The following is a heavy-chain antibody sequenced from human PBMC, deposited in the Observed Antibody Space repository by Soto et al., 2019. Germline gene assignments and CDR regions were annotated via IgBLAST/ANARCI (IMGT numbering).Heavy chain of an antibody. CDR3: ARGRGWRDY. V-gene: IGHV1-8*01. CDR1: GYTFTNYD. D-gene: IGHD2-15*01. CDR2: MDPKSGNS. Sequence: QVQLVQSGAEVKKPGASVKVSCKASGYTFTNYDINWVRQAPGQGLEWMGWMDPKSGNSDCAQKFQGRVTITRNTSISTAYLEVSSLSSEDTAVYFCARGRGWRDYWGQGTLVTVSS. J-gene: IGHJ4*02.